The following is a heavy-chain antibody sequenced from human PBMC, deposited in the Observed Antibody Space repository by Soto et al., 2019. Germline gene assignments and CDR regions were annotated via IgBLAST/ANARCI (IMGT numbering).Heavy chain of an antibody. D-gene: IGHD6-19*01. V-gene: IGHV4-39*01. CDR2: IYYSGST. Sequence: SETLSLTCTVSGGSISSSSYYWGWIRQPPGKGLEWIGSIYYSGSTYYNPSLKSRVTISVDTSKNQFSLKLSSVTAADTAVYYCARLSGWYKGVVDYWGQGTLVTVSS. CDR1: GGSISSSSYY. CDR3: ARLSGWYKGVVDY. J-gene: IGHJ4*02.